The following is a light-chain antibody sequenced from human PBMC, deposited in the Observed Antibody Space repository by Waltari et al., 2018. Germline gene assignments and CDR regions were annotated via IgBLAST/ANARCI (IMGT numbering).Light chain of an antibody. J-gene: IGLJ1*01. CDR2: EVN. CDR3: FSYTGDTTLYV. CDR1: SNDVGNYNL. Sequence: QSALTQPASVSGSPGQSITISCTGTSNDVGNYNLFSLYQQYPGKVPQLIIYEVNKRPSGVSHRFSGSKSRNTASLTISGLQAEDEADYYCFSYTGDTTLYVFGTGTKVTVL. V-gene: IGLV2-23*02.